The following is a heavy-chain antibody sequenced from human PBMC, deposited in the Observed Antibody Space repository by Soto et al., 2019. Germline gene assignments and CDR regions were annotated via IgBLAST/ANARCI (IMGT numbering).Heavy chain of an antibody. CDR1: GFTFSRYD. J-gene: IGHJ4*02. Sequence: GGSLRLSCAASGFTFSRYDFHWVRQPPGKGLEWLAVISIDGKAKYYADSVKGRFTISRDNSKSTLYLDMNSLRGDDTAVYYCAIDFVLGAPDYLDYCGQXSLVTVSS. CDR3: AIDFVLGAPDYLDY. V-gene: IGHV3-30*04. D-gene: IGHD3-10*01. CDR2: ISIDGKAK.